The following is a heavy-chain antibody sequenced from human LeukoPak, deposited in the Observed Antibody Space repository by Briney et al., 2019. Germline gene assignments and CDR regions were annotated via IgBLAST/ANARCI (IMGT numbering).Heavy chain of an antibody. CDR2: ISGSGGST. J-gene: IGHJ6*03. V-gene: IGHV3-23*01. Sequence: QTGGSLRLSCAASGLTFSNEAMSWVRQGPGKGLEWVSGISGSGGSTYYADPVKGRFTISRDNSKNTPYLQMNSLRAEDTAVYYCAKQGSDYDFWSGGYYMDVWGKGTTVTVSS. D-gene: IGHD3-3*01. CDR3: AKQGSDYDFWSGGYYMDV. CDR1: GLTFSNEA.